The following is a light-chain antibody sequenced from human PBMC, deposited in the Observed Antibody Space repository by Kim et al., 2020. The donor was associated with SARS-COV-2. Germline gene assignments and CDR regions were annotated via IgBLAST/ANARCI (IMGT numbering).Light chain of an antibody. V-gene: IGLV3-19*01. J-gene: IGLJ2*01. CDR2: GRN. CDR3: QAWDST. CDR1: SLRRYY. Sequence: SSELTQDPAVSVAVGQTVKITCQGDSLRRYYASWYQQKPGQAPVLVIYGRNNRPSGIPERFSGSNSGNTATLTISGTQAMDEADYYCQAWDSTFGGGTQLTVL.